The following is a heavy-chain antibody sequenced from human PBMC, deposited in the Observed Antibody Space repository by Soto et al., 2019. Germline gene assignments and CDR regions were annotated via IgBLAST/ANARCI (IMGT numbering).Heavy chain of an antibody. V-gene: IGHV4-39*01. Sequence: SETLSLTCTVSGGSISSSSYYWGWIRQPPGKGLEWIGSIYYSGSTYYNPSLKSRVTISVDTSKNQFSLKLSSVTAADTAVYYCSGLIVELDIVVVPAAHDAFDIWGQGTMVTVSS. CDR2: IYYSGST. D-gene: IGHD2-2*03. J-gene: IGHJ3*02. CDR3: SGLIVELDIVVVPAAHDAFDI. CDR1: GGSISSSSYY.